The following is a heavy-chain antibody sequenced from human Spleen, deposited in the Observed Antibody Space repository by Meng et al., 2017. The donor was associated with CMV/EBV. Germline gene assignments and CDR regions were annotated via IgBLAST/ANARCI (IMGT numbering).Heavy chain of an antibody. V-gene: IGHV3-9*01. Sequence: GGSLRLSCAASGFTFDDYAMHWVRQAPGKGLEWVSGISWNSGSIGYADSVKGRFTISRDNAKNSLYLQMNSLRAEDTALYYCARAEGLRFLEWYSYGMDVWGQGTTVTVSS. J-gene: IGHJ6*02. D-gene: IGHD3-3*01. CDR2: ISWNSGSI. CDR3: ARAEGLRFLEWYSYGMDV. CDR1: GFTFDDYA.